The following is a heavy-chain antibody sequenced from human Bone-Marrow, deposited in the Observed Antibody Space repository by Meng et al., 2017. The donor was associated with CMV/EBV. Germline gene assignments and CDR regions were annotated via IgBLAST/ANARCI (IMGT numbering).Heavy chain of an antibody. Sequence: QVRWQAPGHGLVKPWESLSLTCTSSGGSISSYYWSWIRQPAGKGLEWIGRIYTSGSTNYNPSLKSRVTMSVDTSKNQFSLKLSSVTAADTAVYYYARAMVRGVQRYFDYWGQGTLVTVSS. CDR2: IYTSGST. CDR3: ARAMVRGVQRYFDY. D-gene: IGHD3-10*01. CDR1: GGSISSYY. J-gene: IGHJ4*02. V-gene: IGHV4-4*07.